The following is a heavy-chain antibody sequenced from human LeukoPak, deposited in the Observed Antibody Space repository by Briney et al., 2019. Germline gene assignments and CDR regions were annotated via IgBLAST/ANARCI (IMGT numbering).Heavy chain of an antibody. CDR2: IFYTGTT. D-gene: IGHD5-12*01. CDR3: ARGRWRLRLFDYYYYMDV. Sequence: KPSETLSLTCTVSGGSISISGYYWAWIRQPPGKGPEWIVSIFYTGTTYYNPSLRSRVTISVDTSKNQFSLKLSSVTAADTAVYYCARGRWRLRLFDYYYYMDVWGKGTTVTVSS. CDR1: GGSISISGYY. V-gene: IGHV4-39*07. J-gene: IGHJ6*03.